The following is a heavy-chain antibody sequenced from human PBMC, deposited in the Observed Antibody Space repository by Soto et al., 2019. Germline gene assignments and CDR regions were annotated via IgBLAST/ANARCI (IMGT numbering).Heavy chain of an antibody. Sequence: SETLSLTCTVSGGSISNYYWSWIRQPPGKGQEWIGDIYYTGSTNYNPSLKSRITISVDTSKNQFSLKLSSVTAADTAVYYCARGWEERNWFDPWGQGTLVTVSS. D-gene: IGHD1-26*01. CDR2: IYYTGST. V-gene: IGHV4-59*12. CDR3: ARGWEERNWFDP. J-gene: IGHJ5*02. CDR1: GGSISNYY.